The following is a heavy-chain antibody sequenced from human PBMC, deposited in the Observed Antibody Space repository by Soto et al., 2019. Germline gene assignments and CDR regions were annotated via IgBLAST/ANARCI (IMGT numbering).Heavy chain of an antibody. V-gene: IGHV3-30-3*01. CDR3: ARDRASPFIGDTATLFDY. Sequence: PGGSLRLSCAASGFTFSSYAMHWVRQAPGKGLEWVALISYDGSNKYFGDSVKGRFTISRDNSKNTLYLQMNSLRAEDTAVYYCARDRASPFIGDTATLFDYWGQGTLVTVSS. J-gene: IGHJ4*02. D-gene: IGHD2-15*01. CDR2: ISYDGSNK. CDR1: GFTFSSYA.